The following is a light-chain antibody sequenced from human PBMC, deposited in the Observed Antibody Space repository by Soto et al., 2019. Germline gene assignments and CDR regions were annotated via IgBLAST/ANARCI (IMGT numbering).Light chain of an antibody. Sequence: DIQMTQSPSSVSASVGDSVTLTCRASQDIATWLAWYQQKPGKAPKLLISSTSILHSGVPARFSGTGSGRYFTLNSSSLQPEDFAPYYCQQANTFPITFGQGTRLEIK. CDR3: QQANTFPIT. CDR1: QDIATW. CDR2: STS. J-gene: IGKJ5*01. V-gene: IGKV1-12*01.